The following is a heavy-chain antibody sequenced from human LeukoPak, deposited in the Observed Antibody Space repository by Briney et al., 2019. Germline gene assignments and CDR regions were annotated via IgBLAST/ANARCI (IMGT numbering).Heavy chain of an antibody. CDR3: ARDWGIAAPYWYFDL. J-gene: IGHJ2*01. Sequence: SETLSLTCTVSGGSISSGDYYWSWIRQPPGKGLEWIGYIYYTGSTNYNPSLKSRVTISVDTSKNQFSLKLSSVTAADTAVYYCARDWGIAAPYWYFDLWGRGTLVTVSS. CDR1: GGSISSGDYY. D-gene: IGHD6-13*01. CDR2: IYYTGST. V-gene: IGHV4-61*08.